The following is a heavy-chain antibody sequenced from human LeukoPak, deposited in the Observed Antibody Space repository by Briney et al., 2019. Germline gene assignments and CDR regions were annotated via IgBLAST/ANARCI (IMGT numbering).Heavy chain of an antibody. CDR2: ISYDGSNK. D-gene: IGHD6-19*01. J-gene: IGHJ3*02. CDR1: GFTFHNYG. Sequence: GGSLRLSCAASGFTFHNYGMHWVRQAPGKGLEWVAVISYDGSNKYYADSVKGRFTISRDNSKNTLYLQMNSLRAEDTAVYYCAKDRQWLGPPDAFDIWGQGTMVTVSS. V-gene: IGHV3-30*18. CDR3: AKDRQWLGPPDAFDI.